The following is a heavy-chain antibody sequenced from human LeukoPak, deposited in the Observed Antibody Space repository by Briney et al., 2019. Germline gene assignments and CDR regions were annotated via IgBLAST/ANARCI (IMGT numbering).Heavy chain of an antibody. V-gene: IGHV1-18*04. CDR2: ISAYKGNT. CDR1: GYTFTSYG. D-gene: IGHD6-19*01. J-gene: IGHJ2*01. Sequence: ASVKVTCKASGYTFTSYGISWVRQAPGQGLEWMGWISAYKGNTNYAQKFQGRVTMTTDTSTGTAYTELRSLRSDDTAVYYCARDLTAVAGNWYFDLWGRGTLVTVSS. CDR3: ARDLTAVAGNWYFDL.